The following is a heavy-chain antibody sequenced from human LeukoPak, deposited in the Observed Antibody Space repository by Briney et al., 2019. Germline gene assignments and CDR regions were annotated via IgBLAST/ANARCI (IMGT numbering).Heavy chain of an antibody. J-gene: IGHJ4*02. CDR3: ARVGRHSSGGDY. CDR2: INAGNGNT. CDR1: GYTFTSYG. V-gene: IGHV1-3*01. D-gene: IGHD6-19*01. Sequence: GASVKVSCKASGYTFTSYGISWVRQAPGQRLEWMGWINAGNGNTKYSQKFQGRVTITRDTSASTAYMELSSLRSEDTAVYYCARVGRHSSGGDYWGQGTLVTVSS.